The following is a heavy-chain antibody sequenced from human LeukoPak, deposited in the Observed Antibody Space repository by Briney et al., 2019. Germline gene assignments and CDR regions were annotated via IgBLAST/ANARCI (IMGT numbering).Heavy chain of an antibody. Sequence: GGSLRLSCAASGFTFNNYNMNWVRQTPGKGLEWVSSITRDSIYTFYADPVRGRFTISRDNAKNSLYLQMNSLRAEDTAVYYCAELGITMIGGVWGKGTTVTISS. D-gene: IGHD3-10*02. V-gene: IGHV3-21*01. J-gene: IGHJ6*04. CDR3: AELGITMIGGV. CDR2: ITRDSIYT. CDR1: GFTFNNYN.